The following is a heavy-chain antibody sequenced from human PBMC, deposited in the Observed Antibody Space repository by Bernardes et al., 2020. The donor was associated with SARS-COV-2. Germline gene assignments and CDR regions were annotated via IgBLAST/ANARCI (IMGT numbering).Heavy chain of an antibody. CDR2: ISSSSSTI. V-gene: IGHV3-48*01. J-gene: IGHJ6*02. Sequence: SLRLSCAASGFTFSSYSMNWVRQAPGKGLEWVSYISSSSSTIYYADSVKGRFTISRDNAKNSLYLQMNSLRAEDTAVYYCARDAELLWFGDPPRDYYYYGMDVWGQGTTVTVSS. D-gene: IGHD3-10*01. CDR3: ARDAELLWFGDPPRDYYYYGMDV. CDR1: GFTFSSYS.